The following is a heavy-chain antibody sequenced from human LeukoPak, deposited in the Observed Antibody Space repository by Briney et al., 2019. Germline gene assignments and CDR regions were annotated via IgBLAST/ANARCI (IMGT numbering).Heavy chain of an antibody. CDR3: ARDPGGGYKDDALDI. J-gene: IGHJ3*02. D-gene: IGHD3-16*01. CDR1: GYTFTSYY. Sequence: ASVKVSCKASGYTFTSYYMHWVRQAPGQGLEWMGIINPSGGSTSYAQKFQGRVTMTRDMSTSTVYMELSSLRSEDTAVYYCARDPGGGYKDDALDIWGQGTMVTVSS. CDR2: INPSGGST. V-gene: IGHV1-46*01.